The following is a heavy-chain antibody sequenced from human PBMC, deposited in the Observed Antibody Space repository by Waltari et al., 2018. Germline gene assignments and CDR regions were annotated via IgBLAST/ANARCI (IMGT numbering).Heavy chain of an antibody. V-gene: IGHV3-23*01. D-gene: IGHD3-16*01. CDR3: AKGSGGQPLDH. CDR2: ISTTGGNT. J-gene: IGHJ4*02. Sequence: EVQLLDSGGGLVQPGGSLPPPCADSALTSSNYAMSCVRQAPGKGRVWLSDISTTGGNTFYADSVKGRFTISRDNSRNTVYLQMNSLRADDTAVYYCAKGSGGQPLDHWGQGTLVTVSS. CDR1: ALTSSNYA.